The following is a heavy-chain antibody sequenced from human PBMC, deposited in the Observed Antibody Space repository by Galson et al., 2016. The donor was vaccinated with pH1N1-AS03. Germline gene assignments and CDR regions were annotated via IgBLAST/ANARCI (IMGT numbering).Heavy chain of an antibody. CDR1: GFTFSNAW. Sequence: SLRLSCAASGFTFSNAWMTWVRQAPGKGLEWVGPIKSKSDGGTTDYAAPVKARFTISRDDSKNTLYLQMNSLKTEDTAVYYCSTDETFYYYGMDVWGRGTTVTVSS. CDR3: STDETFYYYGMDV. CDR2: IKSKSDGGTT. V-gene: IGHV3-15*01. J-gene: IGHJ6*02.